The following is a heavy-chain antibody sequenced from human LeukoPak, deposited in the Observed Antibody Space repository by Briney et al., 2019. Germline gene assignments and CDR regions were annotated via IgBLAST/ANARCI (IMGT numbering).Heavy chain of an antibody. CDR3: ARRSRSSAWGY. J-gene: IGHJ4*02. CDR2: INHSGST. D-gene: IGHD6-6*01. Sequence: SETLSLTCAVYGGSFSGYYWSWFRQPPGKGLEWIGEINHSGSTNYNPSLKSRVTISVDTSKNQFSLKLSSVTAADTAVYYCARRSRSSAWGYGGQGTLVTVSS. CDR1: GGSFSGYY. V-gene: IGHV4-34*01.